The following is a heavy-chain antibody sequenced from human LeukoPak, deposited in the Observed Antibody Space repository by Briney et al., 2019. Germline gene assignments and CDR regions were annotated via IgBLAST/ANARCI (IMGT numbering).Heavy chain of an antibody. CDR2: IDHSGNT. CDR1: GYSIKSGHF. CDR3: ARRRYYDSTGYLD. V-gene: IGHV4-38-2*02. D-gene: IGHD3-22*01. J-gene: IGHJ1*01. Sequence: SETLSLTCTVSGYSIKSGHFWDWIRQPPGQGLEWIGSIDHSGNTYYNPSLKSRVTMSVDSSKNQFSLTLNSVTAADTALYFCARRRYYDSTGYLDWGQGTLVTVSS.